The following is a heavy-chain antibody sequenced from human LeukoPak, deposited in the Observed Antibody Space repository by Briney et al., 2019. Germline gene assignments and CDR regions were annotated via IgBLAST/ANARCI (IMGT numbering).Heavy chain of an antibody. CDR2: IYPGDSDT. CDR1: GYTFTSYW. J-gene: IGHJ4*02. V-gene: IGHV5-51*01. D-gene: IGHD3-9*01. Sequence: GESLKISCRGSGYTFTSYWIGWVRQTPGKGLEWMGLIYPGDSDTKYSPSFQGQVTISADKSINTAYLQWSGLKASDTAMYYCARLIWGYDILPGYPLNPPDYWGQGTLVTVSS. CDR3: ARLIWGYDILPGYPLNPPDY.